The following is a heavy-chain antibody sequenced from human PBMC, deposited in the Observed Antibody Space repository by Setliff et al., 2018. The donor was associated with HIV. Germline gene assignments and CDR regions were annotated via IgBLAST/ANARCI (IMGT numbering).Heavy chain of an antibody. CDR2: IIPIFSTT. CDR1: GGTFSKDA. Sequence: SVKVSCKASGGTFSKDAINWVREAPGQGLEWMGGIIPIFSTTTYAQKFQGRVTMTTDTSTTTAYMELRSLRSDDTAEYYCARVFVLPDIVVVLDAFDIWGQGTMVTVS. D-gene: IGHD2-21*01. V-gene: IGHV1-69*05. J-gene: IGHJ3*02. CDR3: ARVFVLPDIVVVLDAFDI.